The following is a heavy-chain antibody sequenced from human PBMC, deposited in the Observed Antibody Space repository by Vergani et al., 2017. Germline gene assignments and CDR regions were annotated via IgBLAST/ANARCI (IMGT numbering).Heavy chain of an antibody. CDR1: GFTFSSYS. V-gene: IGHV3-48*04. J-gene: IGHJ6*02. CDR3: ARDPIAAAGYYYYGMDV. D-gene: IGHD6-13*01. Sequence: EVQLVESGGGLVQPGGSLRLSCAASGFTFSSYSMNWVRQAPGKGLEWVSYISSSSSTLYYADSVKGRFTISRENAKNSLYLQMNSLRAEDTAVYYCARDPIAAAGYYYYGMDVWGQGTTVTVSS. CDR2: ISSSSSTL.